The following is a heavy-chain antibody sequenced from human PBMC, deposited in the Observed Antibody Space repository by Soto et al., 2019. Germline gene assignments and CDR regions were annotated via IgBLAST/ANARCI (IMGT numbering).Heavy chain of an antibody. CDR2: IIPIFGTA. V-gene: IGHV1-69*12. CDR3: ASAWGPSYYDGMDV. CDR1: GGTFSSYA. D-gene: IGHD3-16*01. J-gene: IGHJ6*02. Sequence: QVQLVQSGAEVKKPGSSVKVSCKASGGTFSSYAISWVRQAPGQGLEWMGGIIPIFGTADRAQNFQGRVAITADASTSTAYMELSSLRSEDTAVYYCASAWGPSYYDGMDVWGQGTTVTVSS.